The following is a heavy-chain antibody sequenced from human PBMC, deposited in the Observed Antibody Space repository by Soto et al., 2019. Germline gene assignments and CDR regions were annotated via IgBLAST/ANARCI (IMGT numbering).Heavy chain of an antibody. D-gene: IGHD3-22*01. CDR2: IYSGGST. Sequence: AGSLRLSCAAAGFTVSSNYRICVRQAPRKGLEWVSGIYSGGSTYYADSVKGRFTISRDNSKNTLYLQMNSLRAEDTAMYYCARVGRGYYDSSGYYAQYYYYGMDVWGQGTTVNVSS. J-gene: IGHJ6*02. CDR1: GFTVSSNY. CDR3: ARVGRGYYDSSGYYAQYYYYGMDV. V-gene: IGHV3-53*01.